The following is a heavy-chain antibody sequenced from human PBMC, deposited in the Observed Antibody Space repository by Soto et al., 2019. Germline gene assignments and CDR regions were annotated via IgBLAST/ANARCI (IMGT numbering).Heavy chain of an antibody. J-gene: IGHJ4*02. D-gene: IGHD3-9*01. CDR2: IYPGDSDT. V-gene: IGHV5-51*01. Sequence: PGESLKISCKGSGYSFTSYWIGWVRQMPGKGLEWMGIIYPGDSDTRYSPSFQGQVTISADKSISTAYLQWSSLKASDTAMYYCARQGKDGMYYDILTGYSNGGDFDYWGQGTLVTVSS. CDR1: GYSFTSYW. CDR3: ARQGKDGMYYDILTGYSNGGDFDY.